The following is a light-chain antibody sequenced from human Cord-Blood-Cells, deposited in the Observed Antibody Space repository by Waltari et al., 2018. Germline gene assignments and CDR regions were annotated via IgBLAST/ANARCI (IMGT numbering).Light chain of an antibody. CDR2: DAY. CDR1: QSVSSY. Sequence: EIVLPQSPATLSLSPGERATLSCRASQSVSSYLAWYQQKPGQAPRLLIYDAYNRATGIPARFSGSGSGTDFTLTISSLEPEDFAVYYCQQRSNWPLTFGGGTKVEIK. V-gene: IGKV3-11*01. J-gene: IGKJ4*01. CDR3: QQRSNWPLT.